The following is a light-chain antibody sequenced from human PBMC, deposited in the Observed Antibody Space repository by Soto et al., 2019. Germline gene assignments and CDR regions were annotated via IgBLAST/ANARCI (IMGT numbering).Light chain of an antibody. CDR2: DAS. CDR1: QSISSY. Sequence: EIVLTQSPATLSLSPGERATLSCGASQSISSYLAWYQQKPGQAPRLLIYDASNRATGIPARFSGSGSGTDFTLTISGLEPEDFAVYYCQQRNYWPLTFGGGTKVEI. CDR3: QQRNYWPLT. V-gene: IGKV3-11*01. J-gene: IGKJ4*01.